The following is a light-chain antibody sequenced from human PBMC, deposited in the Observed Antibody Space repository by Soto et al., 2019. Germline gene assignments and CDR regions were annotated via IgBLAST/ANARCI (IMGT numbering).Light chain of an antibody. CDR1: QSISSAF. CDR2: STS. J-gene: IGKJ2*01. V-gene: IGKV3-20*01. Sequence: EIALTQSPGTLSLSLGERATLSCRASQSISSAFFAWYQQKPGLPPRLLIYSTSNRASGVPDRFSGSGSGTDFTLTISRVEPEDSAVYYCQQYSPSPSYTFGQGTKLAIK. CDR3: QQYSPSPSYT.